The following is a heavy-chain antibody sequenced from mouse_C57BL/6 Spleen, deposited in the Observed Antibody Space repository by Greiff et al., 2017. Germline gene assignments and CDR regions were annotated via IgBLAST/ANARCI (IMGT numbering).Heavy chain of an antibody. CDR2: IYPGDGDT. Sequence: QVQLKESGPELVKPGASVKISCKASGYAFSSSWMNWVKQRPGQGLEWIGRIYPGDGDTNYNGKFKGKATLTADKSSSTAYMQLSSLTSEDSAVYFCARLDYGSFDDWGQGTTLTVAT. D-gene: IGHD1-1*01. CDR3: ARLDYGSFDD. J-gene: IGHJ2*01. CDR1: GYAFSSSW. V-gene: IGHV1-82*01.